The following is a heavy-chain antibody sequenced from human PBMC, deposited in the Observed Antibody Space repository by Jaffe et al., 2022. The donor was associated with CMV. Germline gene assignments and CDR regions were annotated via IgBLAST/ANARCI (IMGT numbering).Heavy chain of an antibody. CDR3: ARSLKVFGVVINGWFDP. Sequence: EVQLVESGGGLVQPGGSLRLSCAASGFSFSNYEMNWVRQAPGKGLEWISYISDSGNTMYYTDSVKGRFTISRDNAKDSLYLQMNSLRVEDTAVYYCARSLKVFGVVINGWFDPWGQGTLVTVSS. V-gene: IGHV3-48*03. CDR1: GFSFSNYE. J-gene: IGHJ5*02. D-gene: IGHD3-3*01. CDR2: ISDSGNTM.